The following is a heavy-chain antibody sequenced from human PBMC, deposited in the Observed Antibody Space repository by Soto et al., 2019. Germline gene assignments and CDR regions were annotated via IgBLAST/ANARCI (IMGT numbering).Heavy chain of an antibody. CDR2: IIPIFGTA. CDR1: GGTFSSYA. D-gene: IGHD2-15*01. J-gene: IGHJ6*02. V-gene: IGHV1-69*01. CDR3: ARSRGKVVVAATHYGMDV. Sequence: QVQLVQSGAEVKKPGSSVKVSCKASGGTFSSYAISWVRQAPGQGLEWMGGIIPIFGTANYAQKFQGRVTSTADESTSTADMELSSLRSEDTAVYYCARSRGKVVVAATHYGMDVWGQGTTVTVSS.